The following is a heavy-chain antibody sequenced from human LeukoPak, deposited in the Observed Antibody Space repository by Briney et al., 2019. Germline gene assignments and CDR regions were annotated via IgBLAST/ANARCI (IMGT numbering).Heavy chain of an antibody. CDR3: ARGGSSWYRGSFQH. V-gene: IGHV1-46*01. J-gene: IGHJ1*01. Sequence: GASVKVSCKASGYTFTRYDMHWVRQAPGQGLEWMGIINPNGGSTSYAQIFQGRVTMTRDTSTSTAYMGPSSLRSEDTAVYYCARGGSSWYRGSFQHWGQGTLVTVSS. CDR1: GYTFTRYD. CDR2: INPNGGST. D-gene: IGHD6-13*01.